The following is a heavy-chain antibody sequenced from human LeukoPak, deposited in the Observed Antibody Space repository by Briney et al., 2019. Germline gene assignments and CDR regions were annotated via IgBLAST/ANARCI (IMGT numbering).Heavy chain of an antibody. CDR1: GGSISSYY. CDR3: ARLSMVRGVITPFDY. CDR2: IYYSGST. J-gene: IGHJ4*02. V-gene: IGHV4-59*08. Sequence: SETLSLTCTVSGGSISSYYWSWIRQAPGKGLEWIGYIYYSGSTNYNPSLKSRVTISVDTSKNQFSLKLSSVTAADTAVYYCARLSMVRGVITPFDYWGQGTLVTVSS. D-gene: IGHD3-10*01.